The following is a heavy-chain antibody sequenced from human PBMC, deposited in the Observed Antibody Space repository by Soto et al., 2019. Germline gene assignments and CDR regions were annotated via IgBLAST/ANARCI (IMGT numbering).Heavy chain of an antibody. V-gene: IGHV4-34*01. CDR3: ARGERLAADVKGYSYGMDV. CDR1: GGSFSGYY. J-gene: IGHJ6*02. D-gene: IGHD6-13*01. CDR2: INHSGST. Sequence: SETLSLTCAVYGGSFSGYYWSWIRQPPGKGLEWIGEINHSGSTNYNPSLKSRVTISVDTSKNQFSLKLSSVTAADTAVYYCARGERLAADVKGYSYGMDVWGQGNTVTVFS.